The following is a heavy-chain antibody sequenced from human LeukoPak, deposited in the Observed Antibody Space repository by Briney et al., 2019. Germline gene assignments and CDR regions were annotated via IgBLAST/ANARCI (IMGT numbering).Heavy chain of an antibody. V-gene: IGHV3-7*01. D-gene: IGHD3-10*01. J-gene: IGHJ4*02. CDR1: GFTFSGYA. CDR2: IREDENAK. CDR3: ASAGPYASGSRDY. Sequence: GGSLRLSCAASGFTFSGYAMSWVRQAPGKGLEWVAGIREDENAKGYGDSVKGRFIVSRDNAQNSMYLQMNNLAAEDTALYYCASAGPYASGSRDYWGRRTLVTVPS.